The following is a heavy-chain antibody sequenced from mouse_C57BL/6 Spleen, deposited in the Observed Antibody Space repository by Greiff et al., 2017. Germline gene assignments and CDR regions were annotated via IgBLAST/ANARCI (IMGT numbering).Heavy chain of an antibody. CDR3: ARGATLDY. J-gene: IGHJ2*01. Sequence: EVKLVESEGGLVQPGSSMKLSCTASGFTFSDYYMAWVRQVPEKGLEWVANINYDGSSTYYLDSLKSRFIISRDNAKNILYLQMSSLKSEDTATYYGARGATLDYWGQGTTLTVSS. D-gene: IGHD6-1*01. CDR1: GFTFSDYY. CDR2: INYDGSST. V-gene: IGHV5-16*01.